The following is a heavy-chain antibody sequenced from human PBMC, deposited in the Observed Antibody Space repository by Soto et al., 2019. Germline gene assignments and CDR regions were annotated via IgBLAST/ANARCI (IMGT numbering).Heavy chain of an antibody. CDR1: GFTFRSDA. Sequence: EVQLLESGGGLVQPGGSLRLSCAASGFTFRSDAMSWVRQAPGKGLEWVSAITGTGGTWDSAITGSGGTTYYADTVRGRFTISRETSKKALNLQMNTLRAEDSAVFYCAKDQWDVWGKGTTVTVSS. D-gene: IGHD6-19*01. CDR2: ITGSGGTT. CDR3: AKDQWDV. J-gene: IGHJ6*04. V-gene: IGHV3-23*01.